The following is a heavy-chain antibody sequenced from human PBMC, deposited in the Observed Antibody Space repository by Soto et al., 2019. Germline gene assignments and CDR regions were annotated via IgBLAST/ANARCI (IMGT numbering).Heavy chain of an antibody. Sequence: EVQLVESGGGLVQPGGSLTLSCAASGFTFSSFWMTWVRQAPGKGLEWVANIKQDGSAKNYVDSVEGRFTVSRDNAKNSLYLQMNSLRVEATAVYYCVRSQSAAYHAWGQGTMVIVSS. CDR3: VRSQSAAYHA. CDR1: GFTFSSFW. V-gene: IGHV3-7*01. J-gene: IGHJ3*01. D-gene: IGHD3-3*01. CDR2: IKQDGSAK.